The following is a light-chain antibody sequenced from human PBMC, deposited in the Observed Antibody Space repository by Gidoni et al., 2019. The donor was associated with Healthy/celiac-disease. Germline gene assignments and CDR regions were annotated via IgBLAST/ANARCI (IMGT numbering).Light chain of an antibody. CDR1: QSVLYSPNNKNY. J-gene: IGKJ5*01. CDR3: QQYYSPIT. V-gene: IGKV4-1*01. CDR2: WAS. Sequence: DIVMTQSPDSLAVSLGDRSTINCKSSQSVLYSPNNKNYLAWYQQKPGQPPKLPIYWASTRESGVPDRFSGSGSGTDFTLTISSLQAEDVAVYYCQQYYSPITFGQGTRLEIK.